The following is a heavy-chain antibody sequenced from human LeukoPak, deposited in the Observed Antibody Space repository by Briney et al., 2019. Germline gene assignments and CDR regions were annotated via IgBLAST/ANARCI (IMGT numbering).Heavy chain of an antibody. D-gene: IGHD3-16*02. CDR1: GFTFSSYG. CDR2: ISYDGSNK. J-gene: IGHJ4*02. Sequence: GGSLRLSCAASGFTFSSYGMHWVRQAPGKGLEWVAVISYDGSNKYYADSVKGRFTISRDNSKNTLYLQMNSLRAEDTAVYYCAGGVIVMVWGQGTLVTVSS. CDR3: AGGVIVMV. V-gene: IGHV3-30*03.